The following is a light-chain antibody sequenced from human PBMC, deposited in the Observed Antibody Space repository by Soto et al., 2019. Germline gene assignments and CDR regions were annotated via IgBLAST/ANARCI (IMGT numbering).Light chain of an antibody. Sequence: QSVLTQPPSASGTPGQRVTVSCSGSNSNIGANAVNWYQHVPQTAPTLLIYNNYQRPSGVPDRFSASKSGTSASLAISRLQSEDEADYYCGTWDDSLNGPVFGGGTKLTVL. CDR1: NSNIGANA. CDR3: GTWDDSLNGPV. CDR2: NNY. V-gene: IGLV1-44*01. J-gene: IGLJ2*01.